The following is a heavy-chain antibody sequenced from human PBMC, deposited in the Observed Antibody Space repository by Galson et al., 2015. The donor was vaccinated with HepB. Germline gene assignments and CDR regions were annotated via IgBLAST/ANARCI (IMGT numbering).Heavy chain of an antibody. CDR2: INSDGGIT. Sequence: SLRLSCAASGFTFSSYGMHWVRQAPGKGLVWVSRINSDGGITDYADSVRGRFTISRDNAKNTLYLQMNSLSAEDTAVYYCARQVGGTFDYWGQGTLVTVSS. V-gene: IGHV3-74*01. J-gene: IGHJ4*02. D-gene: IGHD1-26*01. CDR3: ARQVGGTFDY. CDR1: GFTFSSYG.